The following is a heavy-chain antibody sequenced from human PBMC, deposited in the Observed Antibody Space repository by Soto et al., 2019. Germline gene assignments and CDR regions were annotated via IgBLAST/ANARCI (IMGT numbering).Heavy chain of an antibody. Sequence: QVQLQESGPGLVKPSGTLALACAVSGGSINNGHWWTWVRQPPGKGLEWIGEIYHSGSTNYSPSLGSRVTISVDKSKNQFSLKLTSVTAADTAVYYCATRVGASPLWGQGTLVTVSS. CDR1: GGSINNGHW. CDR3: ATRVGASPL. CDR2: IYHSGST. D-gene: IGHD1-26*01. J-gene: IGHJ4*02. V-gene: IGHV4-4*02.